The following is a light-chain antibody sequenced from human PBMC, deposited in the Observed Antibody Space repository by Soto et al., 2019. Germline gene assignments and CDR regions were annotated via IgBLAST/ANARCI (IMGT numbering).Light chain of an antibody. J-gene: IGLJ1*01. Sequence: QSVLTQPASVSGSPGQSITISCTGTSSDVGAYNYVSWYQHHPGKVPKLLIYEVTNRPSGVSDRFSGSKSGNTASLTISGLQAEDEADYYCGSKRDSSTLLVFGTGTKVTVL. CDR2: EVT. CDR3: GSKRDSSTLLV. CDR1: SSDVGAYNY. V-gene: IGLV2-14*01.